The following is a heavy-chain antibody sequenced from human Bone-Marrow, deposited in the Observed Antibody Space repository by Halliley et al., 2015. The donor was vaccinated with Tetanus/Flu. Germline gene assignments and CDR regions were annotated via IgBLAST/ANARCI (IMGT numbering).Heavy chain of an antibody. D-gene: IGHD6-25*01. J-gene: IGHJ2*01. Sequence: SLRLSCTASGFSFSNSGLGWVRQTPRRGLEWVSSLSGSGRTTYYTDSVKGRFAISRDSSKDTLYLHLSSLRLEDTAIYYCAKSILADHYWCFDLWGRGTLVTVSS. CDR1: GFSFSNSG. CDR2: LSGSGRTT. CDR3: AKSILADHYWCFDL. V-gene: IGHV3-23*01.